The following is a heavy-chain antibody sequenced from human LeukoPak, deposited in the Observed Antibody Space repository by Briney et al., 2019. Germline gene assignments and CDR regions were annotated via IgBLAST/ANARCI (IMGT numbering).Heavy chain of an antibody. D-gene: IGHD6-19*01. CDR3: ARDQGAGTHYFDY. CDR2: ISYDGSNK. Sequence: PGGSLRLSCAASGFTFSSYAMHWVRQAPGKGLEWVAVISYDGSNKYYADSVKGRFTISRDNSKNTLYLQMNSLRAEDTAVYYCARDQGAGTHYFDYWGQGTLVTVSS. V-gene: IGHV3-30-3*01. CDR1: GFTFSSYA. J-gene: IGHJ4*02.